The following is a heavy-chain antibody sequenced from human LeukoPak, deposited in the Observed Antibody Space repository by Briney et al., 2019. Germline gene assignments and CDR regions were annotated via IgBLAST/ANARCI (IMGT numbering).Heavy chain of an antibody. Sequence: PGGSLKLSCAASGLTFSGSAIHWVRQASGKGLEWVGRIRDKANSYATAYIASVKGRFTISRDDSKNTAYLQMSSLKTEDTAVYYCTRWDCTTTGCYPFDYWGQGTLVTVSS. D-gene: IGHD2-2*01. V-gene: IGHV3-73*01. J-gene: IGHJ4*02. CDR3: TRWDCTTTGCYPFDY. CDR2: IRDKANSYAT. CDR1: GLTFSGSA.